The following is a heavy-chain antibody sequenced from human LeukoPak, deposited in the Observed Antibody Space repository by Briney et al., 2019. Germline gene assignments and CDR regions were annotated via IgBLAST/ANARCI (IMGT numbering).Heavy chain of an antibody. Sequence: PGVSVRLSCAASRFTFSSYCMSWARQAPGKGLEWVANIKQDGSEKYYVDSVKGRFTISRDNAKNSLYLQMNSLRAEDTAVYYCARRKGDRDAFDIWGQGTMVSVSS. CDR1: RFTFSSYC. CDR3: ARRKGDRDAFDI. D-gene: IGHD2-21*02. CDR2: IKQDGSEK. J-gene: IGHJ3*02. V-gene: IGHV3-7*01.